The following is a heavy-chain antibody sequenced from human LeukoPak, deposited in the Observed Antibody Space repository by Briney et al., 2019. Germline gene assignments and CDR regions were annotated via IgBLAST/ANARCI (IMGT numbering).Heavy chain of an antibody. V-gene: IGHV3-7*03. Sequence: PGGSLRLSCAASGYAFSSYWMSWVRQAPGKGLEWVAIIKLDGSVKYYVDSVKGRFSISRDNAKNSVYLQMNNLRAEDTAVYYCARAPTTYKKSSSWYTPRYIWFDPWGQGTLVIVSS. CDR3: ARAPTTYKKSSSWYTPRYIWFDP. J-gene: IGHJ5*02. CDR1: GYAFSSYW. D-gene: IGHD6-13*01. CDR2: IKLDGSVK.